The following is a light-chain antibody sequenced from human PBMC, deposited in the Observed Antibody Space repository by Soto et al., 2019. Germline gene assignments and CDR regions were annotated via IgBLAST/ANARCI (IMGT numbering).Light chain of an antibody. J-gene: IGKJ2*01. Sequence: EIVLTQSPATLSLSPGDRATLSCRASQSVSSYLAWYQQKPGQAPRLLIYDASNRATGIPARFSGSWSGTDFTLTISSLVPEDFAVYYCHQRSNWPPYTFGQGTKLEIK. V-gene: IGKV3-11*01. CDR3: HQRSNWPPYT. CDR1: QSVSSY. CDR2: DAS.